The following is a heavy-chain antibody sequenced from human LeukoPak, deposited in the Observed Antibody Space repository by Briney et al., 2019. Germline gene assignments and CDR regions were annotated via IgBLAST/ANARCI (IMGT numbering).Heavy chain of an antibody. J-gene: IGHJ2*01. V-gene: IGHV3-21*06. Sequence: GGSLRLSCAASGFTLRNYSMNWVRQAQGKGLEWVSSISSSSSYIYYADSMKGRFTISRDNAKNSLYLQMNSLRAEDTAVYYCARDLYYDGSGGDLWGRGTLVTVSS. D-gene: IGHD3-22*01. CDR3: ARDLYYDGSGGDL. CDR1: GFTLRNYS. CDR2: ISSSSSYI.